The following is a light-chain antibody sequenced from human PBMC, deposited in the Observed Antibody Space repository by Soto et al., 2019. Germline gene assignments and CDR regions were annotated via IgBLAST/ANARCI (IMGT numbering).Light chain of an antibody. CDR2: AAS. CDR1: QGISNY. J-gene: IGKJ1*01. V-gene: IGKV1-27*01. Sequence: DIQMTQSPSSLSASVGDTVTITCRASQGISNYLAWYQQKPGQVPNLLIYAASTLQSGVPSRFSGSGSGTDFTLTISSLRPEDVATYYCQKYNNAPRTFGQGTTVEI. CDR3: QKYNNAPRT.